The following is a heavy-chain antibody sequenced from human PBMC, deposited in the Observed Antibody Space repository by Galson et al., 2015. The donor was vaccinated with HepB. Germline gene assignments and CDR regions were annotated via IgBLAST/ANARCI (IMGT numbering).Heavy chain of an antibody. CDR2: IKQDGSET. CDR1: GFTFSSYW. CDR3: ARAKGEILTGPEHFEY. V-gene: IGHV3-7*03. Sequence: SLRLSCAASGFTFSSYWMTWVRQAPGKGLEWVANIKQDGSETYYVDSLKGRFTISRDNAKKSLYLQMNSLRAEDTAVYYCARAKGEILTGPEHFEYWGQGALATVSS. D-gene: IGHD3-9*01. J-gene: IGHJ4*02.